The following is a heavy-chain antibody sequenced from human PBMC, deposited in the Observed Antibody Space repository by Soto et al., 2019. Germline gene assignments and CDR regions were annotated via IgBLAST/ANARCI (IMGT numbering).Heavy chain of an antibody. Sequence: PSETLSLTCTVSGGSISSGDSYWTWIRQHPGTGLEWIGYIYYSGSAYYNPSLKSRVTISVDTSRSQFSLKLSSVTAADTAVYYCARADFVLGPAVNWFDPWGQGTPVTVSS. CDR2: IYYSGSA. D-gene: IGHD2-2*01. CDR3: ARADFVLGPAVNWFDP. CDR1: GGSISSGDSY. V-gene: IGHV4-31*03. J-gene: IGHJ5*02.